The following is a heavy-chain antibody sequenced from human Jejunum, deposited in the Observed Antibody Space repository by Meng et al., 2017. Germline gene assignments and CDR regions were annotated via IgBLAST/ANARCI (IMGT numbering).Heavy chain of an antibody. CDR3: ARYIGDWHVCDS. CDR2: INSDGSST. CDR1: GFTFSSYW. D-gene: IGHD2-21*02. V-gene: IGHV3-74*01. J-gene: IGHJ4*02. Sequence: GGSLRLSCAASGFTFSSYWMHWVRQAPGKGLVWVSRINSDGSSTSYADSVKGRFTISRDNAKNTLYLQMNRLRVEDTAVYYCARYIGDWHVCDSWGQGTLVTVSS.